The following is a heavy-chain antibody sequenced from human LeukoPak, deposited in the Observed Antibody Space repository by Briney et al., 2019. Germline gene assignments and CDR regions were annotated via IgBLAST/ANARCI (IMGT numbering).Heavy chain of an antibody. V-gene: IGHV3-7*01. Sequence: PGGSLRLSCAASGLTFSNYWMSWVRQAPGKGLEWVANIKEDGNEKYYEDSVKGRFTISRDNAKKSLYLQMNSLRAEDTAVYYCARDRSRFYYWGQGTPVTVSS. CDR2: IKEDGNEK. CDR3: ARDRSRFYY. J-gene: IGHJ4*02. D-gene: IGHD2-2*01. CDR1: GLTFSNYW.